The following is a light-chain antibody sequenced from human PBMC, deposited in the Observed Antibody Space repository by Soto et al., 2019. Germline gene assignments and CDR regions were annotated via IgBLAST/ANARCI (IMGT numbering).Light chain of an antibody. CDR1: QSVGSW. CDR3: QQYDAYPWT. J-gene: IGKJ2*02. Sequence: DIQMTQSPSTLSASVGDRVTITCRASQSVGSWLAWYQQKPGKAPKYLIYKASILESGVPSRFSGSGSGTEFTLTFSSLQPDDFATYYCQQYDAYPWTFGQGTKLDFK. CDR2: KAS. V-gene: IGKV1-5*03.